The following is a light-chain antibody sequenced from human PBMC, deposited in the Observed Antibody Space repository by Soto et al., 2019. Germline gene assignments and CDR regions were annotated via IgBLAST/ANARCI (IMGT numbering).Light chain of an antibody. Sequence: DIQMTQSPSSLSVSEGDRVTITCRASQGIRNNLGWYQQKPGKAPKRLIYDESKLESGVPSRFSGSGSGTEFTLTISSLQPEDFASYYCLQHNTYPWTFGQGTKVEIK. CDR2: DES. J-gene: IGKJ1*01. CDR1: QGIRNN. CDR3: LQHNTYPWT. V-gene: IGKV1-17*01.